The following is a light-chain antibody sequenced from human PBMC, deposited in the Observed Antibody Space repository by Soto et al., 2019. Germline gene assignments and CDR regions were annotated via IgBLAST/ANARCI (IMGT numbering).Light chain of an antibody. Sequence: DVVMTQTPLSLSVAPGQPASISCKSSHSLLHITGETFLFWYLQKPGQSPQLLIYEVSTRVSGVPDRFSGSGSGTDFTLEISRVETDDVGIYYCMQSTQLPPTFGPGTRLEIK. CDR3: MQSTQLPPT. J-gene: IGKJ5*01. CDR1: HSLLHITGETF. CDR2: EVS. V-gene: IGKV2D-29*02.